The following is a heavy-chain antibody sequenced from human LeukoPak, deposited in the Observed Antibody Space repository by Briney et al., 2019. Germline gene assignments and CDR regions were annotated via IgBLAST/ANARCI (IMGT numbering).Heavy chain of an antibody. Sequence: PGGSLRLSCAASGFTFSSYAMHWVRQALGKGLEWVAVISYDGSNKYYADSVKGRFTISRDNSKNTLYLQMNSLRAEDTAVYYCASLIAAAGIDYWGQGTLVTVSS. CDR2: ISYDGSNK. J-gene: IGHJ4*02. D-gene: IGHD6-13*01. CDR1: GFTFSSYA. CDR3: ASLIAAAGIDY. V-gene: IGHV3-30-3*01.